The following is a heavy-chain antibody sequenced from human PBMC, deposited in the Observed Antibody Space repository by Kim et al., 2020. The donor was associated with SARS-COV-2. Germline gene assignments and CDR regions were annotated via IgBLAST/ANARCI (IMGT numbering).Heavy chain of an antibody. D-gene: IGHD3-10*01. V-gene: IGHV3-11*05. J-gene: IGHJ4*02. CDR3: ARDDSDYYGSGTQTPRFDY. Sequence: GRFTIARDHAKNSLYLQMNSLRAEDTAVYYCARDDSDYYGSGTQTPRFDYWGQGTLVTVSS.